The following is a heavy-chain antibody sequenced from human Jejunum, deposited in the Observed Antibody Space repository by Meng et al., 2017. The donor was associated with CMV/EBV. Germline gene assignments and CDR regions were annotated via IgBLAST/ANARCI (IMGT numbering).Heavy chain of an antibody. CDR1: GFTFSSYW. Sequence: SCAASGFTFSSYWMNWVRQAPGKGLEWVANIKEDGSEKYYVDSVEGRFTISRDSAKNSLYLQMNTLRAEETAVYYCARGWSWSLDYWGQGTLVTVSS. CDR3: ARGWSWSLDY. D-gene: IGHD1-26*01. J-gene: IGHJ4*02. V-gene: IGHV3-7*01. CDR2: IKEDGSEK.